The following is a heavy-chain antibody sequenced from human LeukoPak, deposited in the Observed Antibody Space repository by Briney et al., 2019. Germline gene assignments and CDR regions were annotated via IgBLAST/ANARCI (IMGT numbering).Heavy chain of an antibody. V-gene: IGHV3-7*03. J-gene: IGHJ3*02. CDR2: IKQDVSET. CDR3: PSSVFSFSGSQWDPFDI. Sequence: GGSLRLSCAASVFIFTTYWMTWVPQAPGKGLEWVSNIKQDVSETYYVDSVKGRFTIFRDNTKNSLYLQMINLRAEDPAMYYCPSSVFSFSGSQWDPFDIWGQGTMVTVSS. CDR1: VFIFTTYW. D-gene: IGHD6-19*01.